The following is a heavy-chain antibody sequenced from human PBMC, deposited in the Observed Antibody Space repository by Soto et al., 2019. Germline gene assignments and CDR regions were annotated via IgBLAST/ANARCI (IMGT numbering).Heavy chain of an antibody. Sequence: SETLSLTCTVSGGSISSGGYYWSWIRQHPGKGLEWIGYIYYSGSTYYNPSLKSRVTISVDTSKNQFSLKLSSVTAADTAVYYCARDLLLGPGRWFDPWGPGTLVTVFS. V-gene: IGHV4-31*03. CDR2: IYYSGST. CDR1: GGSISSGGYY. D-gene: IGHD3-22*01. J-gene: IGHJ5*02. CDR3: ARDLLLGPGRWFDP.